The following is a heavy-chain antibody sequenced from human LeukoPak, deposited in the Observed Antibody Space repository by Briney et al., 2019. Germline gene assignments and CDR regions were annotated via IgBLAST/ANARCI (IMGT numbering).Heavy chain of an antibody. CDR1: GFTFSSYG. Sequence: GGSLRLSCAASGFTFSSYGMHWVRQAPGKGLEWVAVISYDGSNKYYADSVKGRFTISRDNSKNTLYLQMNSLRAEDTAVYYCARSPSIAAAGAFDIWGQGTMVTVSS. CDR2: ISYDGSNK. D-gene: IGHD6-13*01. J-gene: IGHJ3*02. CDR3: ARSPSIAAAGAFDI. V-gene: IGHV3-30*03.